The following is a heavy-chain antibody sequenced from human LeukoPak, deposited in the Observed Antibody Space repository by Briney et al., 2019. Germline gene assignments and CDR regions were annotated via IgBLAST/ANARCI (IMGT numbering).Heavy chain of an antibody. V-gene: IGHV3-30*18. D-gene: IGHD5-12*01. CDR1: GFTFSSYG. J-gene: IGHJ4*02. CDR2: ILYDGSNK. CDR3: AKDEIRYSGYANYFDY. Sequence: GRSLRPSCAASGFTFSSYGMHWVRQAPGKGLEWVAVILYDGSNKYYADSVKGRFTISRDNSKNTLYLQMNSLRAEDTAMYYCAKDEIRYSGYANYFDYWGQGTLVTVSS.